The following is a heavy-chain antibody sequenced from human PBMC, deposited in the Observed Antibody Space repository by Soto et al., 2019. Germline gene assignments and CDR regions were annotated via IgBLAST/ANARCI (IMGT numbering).Heavy chain of an antibody. CDR1: GCTFSSYA. CDR3: ARDRGVATLQVYYYYGMDV. V-gene: IGHV1-69*13. Sequence: SVKASCKASGCTFSSYAISWVRQAPEQGLEWMGGIIPIFGTANYAQKFQGRVTITADESTSTAYMELRRLRSEDTAVYYCARDRGVATLQVYYYYGMDVWGQGTTVTVSS. J-gene: IGHJ6*02. CDR2: IIPIFGTA. D-gene: IGHD5-12*01.